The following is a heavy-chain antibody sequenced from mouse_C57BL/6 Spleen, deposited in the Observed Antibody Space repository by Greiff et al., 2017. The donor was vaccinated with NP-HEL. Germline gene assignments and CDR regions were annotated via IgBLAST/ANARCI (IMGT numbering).Heavy chain of an antibody. CDR1: GYTFTSYW. CDR2: IDPSDSYT. Sequence: QVQLQQPGAELVRPGTSVKLSCKASGYTFTSYWMHWVKQRPGQGLEWIGVIDPSDSYTNYNQTFKGKATLTVDTSSSTAYMQLSSLTSEDSAVYYCARGYYGNYYAMDYWGQGTSVTVSS. V-gene: IGHV1-59*01. J-gene: IGHJ4*01. CDR3: ARGYYGNYYAMDY. D-gene: IGHD2-1*01.